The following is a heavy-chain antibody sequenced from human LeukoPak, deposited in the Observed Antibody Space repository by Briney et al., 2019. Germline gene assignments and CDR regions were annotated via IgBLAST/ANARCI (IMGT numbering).Heavy chain of an antibody. Sequence: SETLSLTCTVSGGSVSSGSYYWSWIRQPPGKGLEWIGYIYYSGSTNYNPSLKSRVTISVDTSKNQFSLKLSSVTAADTAVYYCARDNWNYGSSMDVWGQGTTVTVSS. V-gene: IGHV4-61*01. CDR1: GGSVSSGSYY. J-gene: IGHJ6*02. CDR2: IYYSGST. CDR3: ARDNWNYGSSMDV. D-gene: IGHD1-7*01.